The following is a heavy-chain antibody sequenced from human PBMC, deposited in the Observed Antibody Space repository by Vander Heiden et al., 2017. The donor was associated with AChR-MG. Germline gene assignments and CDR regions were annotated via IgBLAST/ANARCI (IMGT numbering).Heavy chain of an antibody. CDR3: VRDPRKGLGTYGDYWFDP. V-gene: IGHV3-74*03. J-gene: IGHJ5*02. CDR2: INGDGSST. Sequence: EVRLVESGGGLVQPGGSLRLSCAAPGFTFSSYWMHWVRQVTGKGLGWVARINGDGSSTKYADSVKGRFTISRDNAKKMFYVQMNSLRDEDTAVYYCVRDPRKGLGTYGDYWFDPWGQGTLVTVSS. D-gene: IGHD3-10*01. CDR1: GFTFSSYW.